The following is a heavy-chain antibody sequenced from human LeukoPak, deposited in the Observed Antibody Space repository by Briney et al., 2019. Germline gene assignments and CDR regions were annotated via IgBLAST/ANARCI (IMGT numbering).Heavy chain of an antibody. CDR1: GFTFSSYA. CDR2: ISGSGGST. Sequence: GGSLRLSCAASGFTFSSYAMSWVRQAPGKGLEWVSAISGSGGSTYYADSVKGRFTISRDNSKNTLYLQMNSLRAEDTAVYYCARSPTVTTSPCWGQGTLVTVSS. CDR3: ARSPTVTTSPC. J-gene: IGHJ4*02. D-gene: IGHD4-17*01. V-gene: IGHV3-23*01.